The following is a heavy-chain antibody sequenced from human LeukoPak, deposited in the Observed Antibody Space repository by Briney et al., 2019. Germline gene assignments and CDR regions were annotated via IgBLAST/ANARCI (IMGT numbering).Heavy chain of an antibody. J-gene: IGHJ3*02. V-gene: IGHV4-4*02. Sequence: SETLSLTCAVSGGSISSSNWWSWVRQPPGKGLEWIGEIYHSGSTNYNPSLKSRVTISVDKSKNQFSLKLSSVTAADTAVYYCVTGYSSSWYFAFDIWGQGTMVTVSS. CDR1: GGSISSSNW. D-gene: IGHD6-13*01. CDR3: VTGYSSSWYFAFDI. CDR2: IYHSGST.